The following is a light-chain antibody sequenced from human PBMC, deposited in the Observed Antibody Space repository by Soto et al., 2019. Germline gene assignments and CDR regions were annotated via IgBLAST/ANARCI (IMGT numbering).Light chain of an antibody. CDR1: QDIRND. J-gene: IGKJ3*01. CDR2: AAS. V-gene: IGKV1-17*01. CDR3: LQHHSVPFT. Sequence: DIQMTQSPSSLSASVGDRVTITCRASQDIRNDLGWYQQKQGKAPKRLIYAASSLESGVPSRFSGSGSGTEFTLTIRSLQPEDFATYYCLQHHSVPFTFGPGTKVDIK.